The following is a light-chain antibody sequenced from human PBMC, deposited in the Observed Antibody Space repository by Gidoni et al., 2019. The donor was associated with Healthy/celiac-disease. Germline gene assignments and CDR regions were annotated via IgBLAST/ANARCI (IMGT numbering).Light chain of an antibody. V-gene: IGKV3-15*01. J-gene: IGKJ2*01. Sequence: EIVMTPSPATLSVSPGERATLSCRASQSVSSNLAWYQQKPGQAPRLLIYGASTRATGIPARFSGSGSGTEFTLTISSRQSEDFAVYYCQQYNNWPLYTFGQXTKLEIK. CDR3: QQYNNWPLYT. CDR1: QSVSSN. CDR2: GAS.